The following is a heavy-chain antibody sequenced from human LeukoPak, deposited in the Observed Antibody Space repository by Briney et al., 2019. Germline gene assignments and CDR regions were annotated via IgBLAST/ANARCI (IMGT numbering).Heavy chain of an antibody. CDR2: IYYSGST. Sequence: SETLSLTCTVSGGSISSYYWSWIRQPPGKGLEWIGYIYYSGSTNYNPSLKSRVTISVDTSKNQFSLKLSSVTAADTAVYYCAREQRWLQLGFDYWGQGTLVTVSS. D-gene: IGHD5-24*01. CDR1: GGSISSYY. CDR3: AREQRWLQLGFDY. J-gene: IGHJ4*02. V-gene: IGHV4-59*01.